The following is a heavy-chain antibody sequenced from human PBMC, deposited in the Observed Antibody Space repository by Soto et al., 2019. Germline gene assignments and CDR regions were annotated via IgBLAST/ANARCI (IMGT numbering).Heavy chain of an antibody. CDR1: GGSISSGGYY. D-gene: IGHD6-13*01. V-gene: IGHV4-31*03. J-gene: IGHJ4*02. CDR3: ARVIAAAGRPIDY. Sequence: SETLSLTCTVSGGSISSGGYYWSWIRQHPGKGLEWIGYIYYSGSTYYNPSLKSRVTISVDTSKNQFSLKLSSVTAADTAVYYCARVIAAAGRPIDYWGQGTLVTVSS. CDR2: IYYSGST.